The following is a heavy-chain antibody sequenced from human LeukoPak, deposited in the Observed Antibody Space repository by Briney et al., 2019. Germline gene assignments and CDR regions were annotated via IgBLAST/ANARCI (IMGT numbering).Heavy chain of an antibody. CDR2: MNPNSGNT. J-gene: IGHJ6*03. D-gene: IGHD3-22*01. CDR3: ARADSSGYYWDYYYYYYMDV. CDR1: GYTFTSYD. V-gene: IGHV1-8*01. Sequence: ASVKVSCKASGYTFTSYDINWVRQATGQGLEWMGWMNPNSGNTGYAQKFQGRVTMTRNTSISTAYMELSSLRSEGTAVYYCARADSSGYYWDYYYYYYMDVWGKGTTVTISS.